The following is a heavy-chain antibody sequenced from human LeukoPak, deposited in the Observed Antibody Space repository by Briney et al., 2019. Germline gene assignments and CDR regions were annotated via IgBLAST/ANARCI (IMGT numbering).Heavy chain of an antibody. Sequence: GGSLRLSCAASGITFSSYSMNWVRQAPGKGLEYVSYISSGSGTIYYADSVKGRFTISRDNAKNSLYLQMNSLRAEDTAVYYCAKFGGSGSYYNSYWGQGTLVTVSS. CDR3: AKFGGSGSYYNSY. CDR1: GITFSSYS. D-gene: IGHD3-10*01. J-gene: IGHJ4*02. CDR2: ISSGSGTI. V-gene: IGHV3-48*04.